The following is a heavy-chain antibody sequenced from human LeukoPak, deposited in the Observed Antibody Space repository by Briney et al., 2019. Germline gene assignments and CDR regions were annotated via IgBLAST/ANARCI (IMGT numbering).Heavy chain of an antibody. J-gene: IGHJ5*02. V-gene: IGHV3-48*03. CDR1: GFTFSSYE. Sequence: GGSLRLSCAASGFTFSSYELNWVRQAPGKGLEWVSYISGSGSTIYYTDSVKGRFTISRDNAKNSLYLQMNGLRAEDTAVYYCARVSCSGNYFNWFAPWGQGTLVTVPS. CDR3: ARVSCSGNYFNWFAP. D-gene: IGHD1-26*01. CDR2: ISGSGSTI.